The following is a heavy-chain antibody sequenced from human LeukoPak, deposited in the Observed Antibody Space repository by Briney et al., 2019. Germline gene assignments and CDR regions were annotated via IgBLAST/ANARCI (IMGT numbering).Heavy chain of an antibody. J-gene: IGHJ4*02. CDR2: IRYDGSNK. V-gene: IGHV3-30*02. CDR1: GFIFDSHA. D-gene: IGHD5-24*01. Sequence: GGSLRLSCAGSGFIFDSHALTWVRQAPGKGLEWVAFIRYDGSNKYFADSVKGRFTISRHNSKNTLFLQMNNLRSEDTAVHFCARPSPPGDGYNPPDHWGQGTLVTVSS. CDR3: ARPSPPGDGYNPPDH.